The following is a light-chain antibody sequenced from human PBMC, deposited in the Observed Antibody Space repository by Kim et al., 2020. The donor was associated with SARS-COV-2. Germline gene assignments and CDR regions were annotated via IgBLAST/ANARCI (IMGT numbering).Light chain of an antibody. J-gene: IGLJ1*01. CDR2: NND. CDR1: SSNIGSNS. V-gene: IGLV1-44*01. CDR3: AAWDDSLNIYV. Sequence: ELTQPPSASGTPGQRVIISSSGSSSNIGSNSVNWYLQLPGTAPKLLIYNNDQRPSGVPDRFSASKSGTSASLAISGLQSEDEADYYCAAWDDSLNIYVFGTGTKVTVL.